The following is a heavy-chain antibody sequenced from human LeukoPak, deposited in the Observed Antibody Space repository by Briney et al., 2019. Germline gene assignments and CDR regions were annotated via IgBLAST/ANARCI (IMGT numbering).Heavy chain of an antibody. J-gene: IGHJ4*02. CDR3: ARGPRAVTNFDY. V-gene: IGHV4-39*07. D-gene: IGHD4-11*01. Sequence: PSETLSLTCTVSGGSISSSSYYWGWIRQPPGKGLEWIGSIHHSGSTYYNPSLKSRVTISVDTSKNQFSLKLSSVTAADTAVYYCARGPRAVTNFDYWGQGTLVTVSS. CDR2: IHHSGST. CDR1: GGSISSSSYY.